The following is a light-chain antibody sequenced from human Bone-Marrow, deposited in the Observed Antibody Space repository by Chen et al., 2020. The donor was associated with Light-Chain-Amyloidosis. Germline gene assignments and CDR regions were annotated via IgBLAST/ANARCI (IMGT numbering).Light chain of an antibody. J-gene: IGKJ2*01. CDR1: QSVLYTSNNKNY. Sequence: DIVMTQSPDSLAVSLCERAAINCKSSQSVLYTSNNKNYLAWYQQKPGQPPKLLISWASTRGSGVPDRFSGSGSGTDFSLTISSLQAEDVAVYYCQQYFSTPYTFGQGTKLEI. CDR3: QQYFSTPYT. CDR2: WAS. V-gene: IGKV4-1*01.